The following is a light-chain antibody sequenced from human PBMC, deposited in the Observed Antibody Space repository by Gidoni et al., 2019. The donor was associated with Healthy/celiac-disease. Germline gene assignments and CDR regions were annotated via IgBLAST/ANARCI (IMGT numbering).Light chain of an antibody. CDR2: DAS. V-gene: IGKV1-33*01. CDR1: QDISNS. Sequence: DIQMTQSPSSLSASVGDRVTITCQASQDISNSLNWYHQKPVKAPNLLIYDASNLESGSTSRCIGSGSGTDFTFTISSLQPEDIATYYCQQYDTLPPTFGQGTKLEIK. CDR3: QQYDTLPPT. J-gene: IGKJ2*01.